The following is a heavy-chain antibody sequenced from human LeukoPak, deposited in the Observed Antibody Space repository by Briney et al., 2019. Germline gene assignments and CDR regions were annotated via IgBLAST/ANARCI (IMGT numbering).Heavy chain of an antibody. CDR3: ARQRADYFYHYLDV. Sequence: SETLSLTCAVSGYSISSGYYWGWIRQPPGKGLEWIGSIYHSGSTYYNPSLKSRVNISVDTSKNQFSLKLSSVTAADTAVYYCARQRADYFYHYLDVWGKGTSVTVSS. CDR1: GYSISSGYY. V-gene: IGHV4-38-2*01. CDR2: IYHSGST. J-gene: IGHJ6*03.